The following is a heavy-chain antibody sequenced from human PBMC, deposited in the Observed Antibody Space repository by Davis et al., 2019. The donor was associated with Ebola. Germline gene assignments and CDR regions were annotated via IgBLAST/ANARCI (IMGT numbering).Heavy chain of an antibody. CDR1: GFTFSSYA. J-gene: IGHJ4*02. V-gene: IGHV3-64D*06. CDR3: VKTPSSSWYRAKYYFDY. Sequence: PGGSLRLSCSASGFTFSSYAMHWVRQAPGKGLEYVSAISSNGGSTYYADSVKVRFTISRDNSKNTLYLQMSSRGAEDTAVYYCVKTPSSSWYRAKYYFDYWGQGTLVTVSS. CDR2: ISSNGGST. D-gene: IGHD6-13*01.